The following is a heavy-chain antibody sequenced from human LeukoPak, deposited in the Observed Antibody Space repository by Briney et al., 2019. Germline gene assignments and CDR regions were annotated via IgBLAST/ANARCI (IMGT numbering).Heavy chain of an antibody. CDR2: INHSGST. Sequence: SETLSLSCAVYGGSFSGYYWSWIRQPPGKGLEWIGEINHSGSTNYNPSLKSRVTISVDTSKNQFSLKLSSVTAADTAVYYCARGPPRYSGSYPLDYWGQGTLVTVSS. CDR3: ARGPPRYSGSYPLDY. D-gene: IGHD1-26*01. CDR1: GGSFSGYY. V-gene: IGHV4-34*01. J-gene: IGHJ4*02.